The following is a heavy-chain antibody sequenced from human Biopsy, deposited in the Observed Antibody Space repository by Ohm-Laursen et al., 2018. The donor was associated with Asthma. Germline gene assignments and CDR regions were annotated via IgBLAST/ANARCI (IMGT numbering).Heavy chain of an antibody. CDR3: ARGGYYGDRRHHNGLDV. Sequence: SSVKVSCKAHGGTFSSYAISWVRQAPGQGLEWMGGIIPIFGTANYAQKFQGRVTITADESTSTAYMELSSLRSEDTAVYYCARGGYYGDRRHHNGLDVWGQGTTVTVSS. V-gene: IGHV1-69*01. D-gene: IGHD4-17*01. J-gene: IGHJ6*02. CDR1: GGTFSSYA. CDR2: IIPIFGTA.